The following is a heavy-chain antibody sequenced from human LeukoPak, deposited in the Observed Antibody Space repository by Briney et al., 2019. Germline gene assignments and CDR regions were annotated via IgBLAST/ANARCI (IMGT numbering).Heavy chain of an antibody. J-gene: IGHJ4*02. CDR1: GGTFSSYA. D-gene: IGHD3-22*01. Sequence: ASVKVSCKASGGTFSSYAISWVRQASGQGLEWMGGIIPIFGTANYAQKFQGRVTITADESTSTAYMELSSLRSEDTAVYYCASRDNYYDSSVDYWGQGTLVTVSS. V-gene: IGHV1-69*13. CDR2: IIPIFGTA. CDR3: ASRDNYYDSSVDY.